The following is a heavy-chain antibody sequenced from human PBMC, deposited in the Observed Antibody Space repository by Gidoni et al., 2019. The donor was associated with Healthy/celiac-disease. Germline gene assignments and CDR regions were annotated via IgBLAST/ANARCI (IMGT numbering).Heavy chain of an antibody. CDR1: GGSFSGYY. V-gene: IGHV4-34*01. CDR3: ARGPRFGNDYYYYGMDV. J-gene: IGHJ6*02. CDR2: INHSGST. Sequence: QVQLQQWGAGLLKPSETLSLTCPVYGGSFSGYYWSWIRQPPGKGLEWIGEINHSGSTNYNPSLKSRVTISVDTSKNQFSLKLSSVTAADTAVYYCARGPRFGNDYYYYGMDVWGQGTTVTVSS. D-gene: IGHD3-10*01.